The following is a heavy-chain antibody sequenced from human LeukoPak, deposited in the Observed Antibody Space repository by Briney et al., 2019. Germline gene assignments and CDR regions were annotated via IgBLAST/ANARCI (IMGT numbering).Heavy chain of an antibody. J-gene: IGHJ4*02. V-gene: IGHV4-38-2*02. D-gene: IGHD1-26*01. CDR3: ARGASRYSGSYYPFDY. CDR1: GYSISSGYY. CDR2: IYHSGST. Sequence: PSETLSLTCTVSGYSISSGYYWGWIRQPPGKGLEWIGSIYHSGSTYYNPSLKSRVTISVDTSKNQFSLKLSSVTAADTAVYYCARGASRYSGSYYPFDYWAREPWSPSPQ.